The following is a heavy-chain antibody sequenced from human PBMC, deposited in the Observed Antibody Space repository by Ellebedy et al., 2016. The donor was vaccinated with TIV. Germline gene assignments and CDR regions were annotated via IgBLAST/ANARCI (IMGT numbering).Heavy chain of an antibody. Sequence: GESLKISXAASGFAFSTYGMHWVRQAPGKGLEWVAVIWFDGTKKYYADSVKGRITISRDNSKNTLYLEMNTLRVEDTAVYYCVRDGRYGIGMDVWGQGTTVTVSS. CDR2: IWFDGTKK. J-gene: IGHJ6*02. V-gene: IGHV3-33*01. CDR3: VRDGRYGIGMDV. D-gene: IGHD4-17*01. CDR1: GFAFSTYG.